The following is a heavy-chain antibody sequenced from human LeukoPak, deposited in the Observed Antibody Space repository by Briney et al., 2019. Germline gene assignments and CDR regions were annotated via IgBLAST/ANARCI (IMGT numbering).Heavy chain of an antibody. V-gene: IGHV1-2*06. Sequence: GASVKVSCKASGYTFTGYYMHWVRQAPGQGLEWMGRINPNSGGTDYAQKFQGRVTMTRDTSISTAYMELSRLRSDDTAVYYCARVHGSGSNPFWFDPWGQGTLVTVSS. D-gene: IGHD3-10*01. CDR1: GYTFTGYY. CDR2: INPNSGGT. CDR3: ARVHGSGSNPFWFDP. J-gene: IGHJ5*02.